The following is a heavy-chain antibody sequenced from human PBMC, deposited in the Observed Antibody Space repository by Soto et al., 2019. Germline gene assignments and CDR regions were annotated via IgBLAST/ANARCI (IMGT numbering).Heavy chain of an antibody. D-gene: IGHD3-16*01. CDR1: GFTFDRYA. CDR2: ISVDSVSI. J-gene: IGHJ4*02. V-gene: IGHV3-48*02. Sequence: EVQLVESGGGLVQPGGYLRLSCVASGFTFDRYAMNWVRQAPGKGLEWLSWISVDSVSIEDSDSVTGRFTMSRDDAKNLVYLQMNSLQDEDTAVYYCARDHRWAFDYWGQGTLVTVTS. CDR3: ARDHRWAFDY.